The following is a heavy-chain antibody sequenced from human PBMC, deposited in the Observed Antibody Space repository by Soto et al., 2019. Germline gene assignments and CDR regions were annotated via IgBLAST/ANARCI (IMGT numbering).Heavy chain of an antibody. CDR1: GYTFTSYD. Sequence: ASVKVCCKASGYTFTSYDINWVRQATGQGLEWMGWMNPNSGNTGYAQKFQGRVTMTRNTSISTAYMELSSLRSEDTAVYYCARGEVAYCSGGSCLPWFDPWGQGTLVTVSS. CDR3: ARGEVAYCSGGSCLPWFDP. V-gene: IGHV1-8*01. CDR2: MNPNSGNT. J-gene: IGHJ5*02. D-gene: IGHD2-15*01.